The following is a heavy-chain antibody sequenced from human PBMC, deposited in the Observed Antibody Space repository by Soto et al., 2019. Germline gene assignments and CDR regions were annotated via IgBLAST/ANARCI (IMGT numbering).Heavy chain of an antibody. CDR3: ARDRIPWWDIVVVPADWGGY. CDR2: IKQDGSEK. CDR1: GFTFSSYW. Sequence: GGSLRLSCAASGFTFSSYWMSWVRQAPGKGLEWVANIKQDGSEKYYVDSVKGRFTISRDNAKNSLYLQMNSLRAEDTAVYYCARDRIPWWDIVVVPADWGGYWGQETLVTVSS. D-gene: IGHD2-2*01. V-gene: IGHV3-7*01. J-gene: IGHJ4*02.